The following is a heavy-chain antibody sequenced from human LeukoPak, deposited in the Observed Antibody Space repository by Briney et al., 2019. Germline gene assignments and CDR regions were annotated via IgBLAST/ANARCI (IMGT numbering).Heavy chain of an antibody. J-gene: IGHJ4*02. CDR2: IYYSGST. Sequence: SETLSLTCTVSDGSISSGDYYWSWIRQPPGKGLEWIGYIYYSGSTYYNPSLKSRVTISVDTSKNQFSLKLSSVTAADTAVYYCARMVYSSSLIDYWGQGTLVTVSS. CDR1: DGSISSGDYY. D-gene: IGHD6-13*01. V-gene: IGHV4-30-4*01. CDR3: ARMVYSSSLIDY.